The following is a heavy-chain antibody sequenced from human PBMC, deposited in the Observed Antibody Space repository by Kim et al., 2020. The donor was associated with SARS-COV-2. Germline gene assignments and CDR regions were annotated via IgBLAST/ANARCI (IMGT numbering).Heavy chain of an antibody. V-gene: IGHV3-30*18. CDR2: ISYDGSNK. CDR3: AKGPYGDYGYFDY. Sequence: GGSLRLSCAASGFTFSSYGMHWVRQAPGKGLEWVAVISYDGSNKYYADSVKGRFTISRDNSKNTLYLQMNSLRAEDTAVYYCAKGPYGDYGYFDYWGQGT. J-gene: IGHJ4*02. CDR1: GFTFSSYG. D-gene: IGHD4-17*01.